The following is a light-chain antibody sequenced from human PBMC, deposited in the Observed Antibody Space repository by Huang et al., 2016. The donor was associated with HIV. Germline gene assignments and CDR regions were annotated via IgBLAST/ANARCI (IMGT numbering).Light chain of an antibody. V-gene: IGKV4-1*01. CDR1: QSVLHRPNHKNY. Sequence: DIVMTQSPDSLAVSLGERATINCKSSQSVLHRPNHKNYLVWYQQKPGQPPKVLVYWASTRESGVPDRFSGSGSGTDFTLTISSRQAEDVAIYYCQQYYNTPYTFGQGTKLEIK. J-gene: IGKJ2*01. CDR3: QQYYNTPYT. CDR2: WAS.